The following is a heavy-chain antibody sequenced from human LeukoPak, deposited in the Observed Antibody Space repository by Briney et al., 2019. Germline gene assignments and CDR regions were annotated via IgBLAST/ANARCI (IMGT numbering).Heavy chain of an antibody. CDR1: GYTFTSYG. D-gene: IGHD2-15*01. CDR2: ISAYNGNT. Sequence: ASVKVSCKASGYTFTSYGISWVQQAPGQGLEWMGWISAYNGNTNYAQKLQGRVTMTTDTSTSTAYMELRSLRSDDTAVYYCARVAGYCSGGSCYVCDYWGQGTLVTVSS. CDR3: ARVAGYCSGGSCYVCDY. J-gene: IGHJ4*02. V-gene: IGHV1-18*01.